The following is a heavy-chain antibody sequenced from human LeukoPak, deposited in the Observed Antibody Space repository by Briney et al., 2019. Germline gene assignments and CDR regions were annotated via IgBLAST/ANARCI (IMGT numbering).Heavy chain of an antibody. D-gene: IGHD4-23*01. CDR2: IYYSGST. CDR3: ARLGDYGGNSAPSIDY. J-gene: IGHJ4*02. CDR1: GGSISSSSYY. V-gene: IGHV4-39*01. Sequence: SETLSLTCTVSGGSISSSSYYWGWIRQPPGKGLEWIGSIYYSGSTYYNPSLKSRVTISVDTSKNQFSLKLSSVTAADTAVYYCARLGDYGGNSAPSIDYWGQGTLVTVSS.